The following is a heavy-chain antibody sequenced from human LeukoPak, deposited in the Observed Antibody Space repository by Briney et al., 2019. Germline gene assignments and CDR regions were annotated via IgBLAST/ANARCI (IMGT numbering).Heavy chain of an antibody. Sequence: GGSLRLSCAASGFTFSSYWMSWVRQAQGKGLEWVANIKQDGSEKYYVDSVKGRFTISRDNAKNSLYLQMNSLRAEDTAVYYCARSITIFGVVITYYFDYWGQGTLVTVSS. D-gene: IGHD3-3*01. CDR2: IKQDGSEK. J-gene: IGHJ4*02. CDR3: ARSITIFGVVITYYFDY. V-gene: IGHV3-7*01. CDR1: GFTFSSYW.